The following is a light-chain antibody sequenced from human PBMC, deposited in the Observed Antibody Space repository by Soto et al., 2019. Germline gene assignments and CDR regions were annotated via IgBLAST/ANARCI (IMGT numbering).Light chain of an antibody. V-gene: IGKV3-20*01. CDR1: QSVSSNY. Sequence: EILLTQSPDTLSFSPGERATLSCRASQSVSSNYLAWYQQKPGQAPRLLIYGASSRAPSVPDRFSGGGSATDVTLTISRLEPEDYVVYYCQQYGSSPPLTFGGGTKVDIK. CDR3: QQYGSSPPLT. CDR2: GAS. J-gene: IGKJ4*01.